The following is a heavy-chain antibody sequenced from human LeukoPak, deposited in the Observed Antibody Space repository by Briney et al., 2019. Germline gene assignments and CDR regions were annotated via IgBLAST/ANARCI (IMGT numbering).Heavy chain of an antibody. J-gene: IGHJ4*02. V-gene: IGHV4-34*01. CDR3: ARESGPTYYYDSSDYYIDY. D-gene: IGHD3-22*01. CDR1: GGSFSGYY. CDR2: INHSGST. Sequence: SETLSLTCAVYGGSFSGYYWSWIRQPPGKGLEWTGEINHSGSTNYNPSLKSRVTISVDTSKNQFSLKLSSVTAADTAVYYCARESGPTYYYDSSDYYIDYWGQGTLVTVSS.